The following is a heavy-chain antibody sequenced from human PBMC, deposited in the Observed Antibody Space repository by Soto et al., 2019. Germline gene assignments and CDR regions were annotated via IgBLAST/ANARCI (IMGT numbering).Heavy chain of an antibody. Sequence: SETLSLTCTVSGGSISSSSYYWGWIRQPPGKGLEWIGSIYCSGSTYYNPSLKSRVTISVDTSKNQFSLKLSSVTAADTAVYYCARHTPAISISDHWGPGTLVTVSS. J-gene: IGHJ4*02. CDR1: GGSISSSSYY. V-gene: IGHV4-39*01. CDR3: ARHTPAISISDH. D-gene: IGHD2-15*01. CDR2: IYCSGST.